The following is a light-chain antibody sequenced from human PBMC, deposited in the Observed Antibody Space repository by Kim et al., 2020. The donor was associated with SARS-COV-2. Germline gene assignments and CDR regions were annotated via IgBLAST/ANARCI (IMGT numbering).Light chain of an antibody. J-gene: IGKJ5*01. CDR3: QHRSSWPIT. CDR1: QSVSNY. V-gene: IGKV3-11*01. CDR2: ETS. Sequence: SPVERAALAYRASQSVSNYLGWYQQKPGQAPRLLIYETSNRATGIPARFSGSGSGTDFTLTISSLEPEDFAVYYCQHRSSWPITFGQGTRLEIK.